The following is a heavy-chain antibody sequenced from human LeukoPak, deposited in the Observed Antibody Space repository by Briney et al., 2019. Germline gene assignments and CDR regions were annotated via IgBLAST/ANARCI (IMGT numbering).Heavy chain of an antibody. V-gene: IGHV1-69*02. Sequence: GSSVKVSCKASGGTFSNYTITWVRQAPGQGLELMGRIIPGLGIINYAQKFQGRVTVTADKSTSTAYMELSSLRADDTAVYYCARALSDTSGYELAYWGQGTLVTVSS. J-gene: IGHJ4*02. CDR1: GGTFSNYT. CDR2: IIPGLGII. CDR3: ARALSDTSGYELAY. D-gene: IGHD3-22*01.